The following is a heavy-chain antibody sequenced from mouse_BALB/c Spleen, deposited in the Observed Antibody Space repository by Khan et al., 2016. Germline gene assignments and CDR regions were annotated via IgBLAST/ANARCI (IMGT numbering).Heavy chain of an antibody. V-gene: IGHV5-9-2*01. CDR1: GFTFSTYG. CDR2: ISGGDSYT. CDR3: ARLYEYYAMDY. J-gene: IGHJ4*01. D-gene: IGHD2-14*01. Sequence: EVELVESGGGLVKPGGSLKLSCAASGFTFSTYGMSWVRQTPEKRLEWVATISGGDSYTYYPDSVKGRFTISRDNAKNNLYLLMSSLRSEDTALYYCARLYEYYAMDYWGQGTSVTVAS.